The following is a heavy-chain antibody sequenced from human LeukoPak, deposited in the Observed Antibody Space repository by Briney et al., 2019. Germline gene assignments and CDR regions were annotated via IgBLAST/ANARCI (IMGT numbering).Heavy chain of an antibody. CDR1: GYTFTSYG. V-gene: IGHV1-18*01. Sequence: GASVKVSCKASGYTFTSYGISWVRQAPGQGLEWMGWISAYNGNTNYAQKLQGRVTMTTDTSTSTAYMELRSLRSDDTAVYYCAREGWDPIMITFGGVIDDYYYYYMDVWGKGTTVTVSS. D-gene: IGHD3-16*02. CDR3: AREGWDPIMITFGGVIDDYYYYYMDV. J-gene: IGHJ6*03. CDR2: ISAYNGNT.